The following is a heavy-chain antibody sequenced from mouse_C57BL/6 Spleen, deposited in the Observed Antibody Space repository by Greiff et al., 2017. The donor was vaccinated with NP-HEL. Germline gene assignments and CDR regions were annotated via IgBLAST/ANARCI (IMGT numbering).Heavy chain of an antibody. D-gene: IGHD2-3*01. CDR2: IGPGRGST. CDR3: ARSDGYYAFYWYFGV. J-gene: IGHJ1*03. Sequence: VQLQQSGAELVKPGASVQISCKASGYTFTDYYINWVKQRPGQGLAWIGKIGPGRGSTYYTEKFKGKATLPAYNSSTLAYMQLSSLTSVDSAVYFCARSDGYYAFYWYFGVWGTGSTVTVSS. CDR1: GYTFTDYY. V-gene: IGHV1-77*01.